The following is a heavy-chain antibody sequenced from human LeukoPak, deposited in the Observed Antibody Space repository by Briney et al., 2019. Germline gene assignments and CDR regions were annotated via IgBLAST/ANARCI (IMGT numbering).Heavy chain of an antibody. CDR3: AKDLAIRGDS. J-gene: IGHJ5*01. CDR1: GFTFNIYA. Sequence: GSLRLSCAASGFTFNIYAMSWVRQAPGKGLEWVSAILASGRGTHYSESVKGRFTISRDDSKNTLYLQMGSLRPEDTAVYFCAKDLAIRGDSWGQGTLVTVSS. CDR2: ILASGRGT. V-gene: IGHV3-23*01.